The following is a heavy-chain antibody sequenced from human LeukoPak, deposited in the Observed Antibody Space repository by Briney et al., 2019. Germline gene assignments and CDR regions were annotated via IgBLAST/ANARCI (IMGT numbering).Heavy chain of an antibody. CDR1: GGSISSSGYY. CDR2: IYHSGST. J-gene: IGHJ5*02. V-gene: IGHV4-39*01. Sequence: SETLSLTCTVSGGSISSSGYYWGWIRQPPGKGLEWIASIYHSGSTYYNPSLKSRVTISVDTSKNQLSLKLSSLTAADTAVYYCARHEYSGSYYGLSWFDPWGQGTLVTVSS. CDR3: ARHEYSGSYYGLSWFDP. D-gene: IGHD1-26*01.